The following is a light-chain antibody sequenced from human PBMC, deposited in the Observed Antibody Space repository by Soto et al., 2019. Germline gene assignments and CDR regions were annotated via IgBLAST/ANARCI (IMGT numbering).Light chain of an antibody. CDR3: SSYAASNQFDFV. J-gene: IGLJ2*01. Sequence: QSALTQPPSASGSPGQSVTISCTGTSSDVGGYNYVSWYQQYPGRAPKLMIYEVTKRPSGVPDRFSGCKSGHTASLTDSGLQAEDGADYYNSSYAASNQFDFVCGGGTKLNVL. V-gene: IGLV2-8*01. CDR1: SSDVGGYNY. CDR2: EVT.